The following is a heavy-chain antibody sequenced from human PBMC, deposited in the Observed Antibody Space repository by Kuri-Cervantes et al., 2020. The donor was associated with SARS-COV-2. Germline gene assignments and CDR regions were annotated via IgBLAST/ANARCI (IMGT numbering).Heavy chain of an antibody. Sequence: SGPTLVKPTQTLTLTCTFSGLSLSTSGVGVGWIRQPPGKALEWLALIYWNDDKRYSPSLKSRLTITKDTSKNQVVLTMTNMDPVDTATYYCAHRGLRYFDWLLPFDYWGQGTLVTVSS. D-gene: IGHD3-9*01. CDR1: GLSLSTSGVG. J-gene: IGHJ4*02. V-gene: IGHV2-5*01. CDR3: AHRGLRYFDWLLPFDY. CDR2: IYWNDDK.